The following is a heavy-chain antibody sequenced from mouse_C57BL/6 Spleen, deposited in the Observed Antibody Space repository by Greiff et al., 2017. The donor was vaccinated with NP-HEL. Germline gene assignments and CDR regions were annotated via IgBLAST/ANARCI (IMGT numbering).Heavy chain of an antibody. V-gene: IGHV1-22*01. CDR2: INPNNGGT. CDR1: GYTFTDYN. CDR3: ARRGAISGDFDY. Sequence: VQLQQSGPELVKPGASVKMSCKASGYTFTDYNMHWVKQSHGKSLEWIGYINPNNGGTSYNQKFKGKATLTVNKSSSTAYMELRSLTSEDSAVYYCARRGAISGDFDYWGQGTTLTVSS. J-gene: IGHJ2*01.